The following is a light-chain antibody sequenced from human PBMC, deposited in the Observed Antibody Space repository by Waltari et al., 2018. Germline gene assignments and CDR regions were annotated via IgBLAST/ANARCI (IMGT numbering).Light chain of an antibody. V-gene: IGLV2-8*01. CDR3: SSYAGSNNVV. J-gene: IGLJ2*01. Sequence: QSALTQPPSASGSPGQSVTNSCTGTSSDVGGHNYVSWYQQHPGKAPKLMIYEVSKRPSGVPDRFSGSKSGNTASLTVSGLQAEDEADYYCSSYAGSNNVVFGGGTKLTVL. CDR2: EVS. CDR1: SSDVGGHNY.